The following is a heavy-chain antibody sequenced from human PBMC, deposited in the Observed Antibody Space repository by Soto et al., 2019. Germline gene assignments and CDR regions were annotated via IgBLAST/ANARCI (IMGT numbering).Heavy chain of an antibody. D-gene: IGHD3-3*01. V-gene: IGHV3-21*01. J-gene: IGHJ6*03. CDR3: ARVITRFLEWLAGYYYMDV. Sequence: EVQLVESGGGLVKPGGSLRLSWAASGFTFSGYSMNWVRQAPGKGLEWVSSISSSSSYIYYGDSVKGRFTISRDNAKNSLFLQMNSLRAEYTAVYYCARVITRFLEWLAGYYYMDVWGKGTTVTVSS. CDR1: GFTFSGYS. CDR2: ISSSSSYI.